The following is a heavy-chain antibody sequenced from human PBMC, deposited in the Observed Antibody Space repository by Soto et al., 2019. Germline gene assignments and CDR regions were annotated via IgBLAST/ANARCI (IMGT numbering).Heavy chain of an antibody. Sequence: PGGSLRLSCAASGFTFSSYDMHWVRQATGKGLEWVSAIGTAGDTYYPGSVKGRFTISRENAKNSLYLQMNSLRAGDTAVYYCARDQRVVVAADGRFYYYYGMDVWGQGTTVTVSS. CDR1: GFTFSSYD. J-gene: IGHJ6*02. V-gene: IGHV3-13*04. CDR3: ARDQRVVVAADGRFYYYYGMDV. CDR2: IGTAGDT. D-gene: IGHD2-15*01.